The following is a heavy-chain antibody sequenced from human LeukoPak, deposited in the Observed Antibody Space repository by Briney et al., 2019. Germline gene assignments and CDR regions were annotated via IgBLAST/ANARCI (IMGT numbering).Heavy chain of an antibody. CDR1: GFTFSSYA. V-gene: IGHV3-30-3*01. J-gene: IGHJ6*02. CDR3: ARDLYYYDSSGYFLWDYYHYYGMDV. CDR2: ISYDGSNK. Sequence: GGSLRLSCAASGFTFSSYAMHWVRQAPGKGLEWVAVISYDGSNKYYADSVKGRFTISRDNSKNTLYLQMNSLRAEDTAVYYCARDLYYYDSSGYFLWDYYHYYGMDVWGQGTTVTVSS. D-gene: IGHD3-22*01.